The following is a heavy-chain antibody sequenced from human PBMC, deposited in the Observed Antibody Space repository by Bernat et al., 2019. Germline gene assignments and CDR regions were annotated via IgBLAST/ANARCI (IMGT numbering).Heavy chain of an antibody. CDR1: GFTLSDHY. CDR2: TRDKAKSYTT. Sequence: EVQLVESGGGLVQPGGSLRLSCAGSGFTLSDHYMDWIRQAPGKGLEWVGLTRDKAKSYTTEYAASVKGRFTISRDDSGNSLYLQMKSLKSEDTAVYYCARLPTSVVVTADWGQGTLVIVSS. D-gene: IGHD2-21*02. CDR3: ARLPTSVVVTAD. V-gene: IGHV3-72*01. J-gene: IGHJ4*02.